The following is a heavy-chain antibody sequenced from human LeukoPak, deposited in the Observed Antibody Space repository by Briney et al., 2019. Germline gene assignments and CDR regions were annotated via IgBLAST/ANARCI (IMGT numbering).Heavy chain of an antibody. CDR1: GYTLTELS. CDR2: FDPEDGET. D-gene: IGHD2-8*01. Sequence: GASVKVSCKVSGYTLTELSMHWVRQAPGKGLEWMGGFDPEDGETIYAQRFQGRVTMTTDTSTSTAYMELRSLRSDDTAVYYCARDDRLRGFSWGQGTLVTVSS. CDR3: ARDDRLRGFS. V-gene: IGHV1-24*01. J-gene: IGHJ5*02.